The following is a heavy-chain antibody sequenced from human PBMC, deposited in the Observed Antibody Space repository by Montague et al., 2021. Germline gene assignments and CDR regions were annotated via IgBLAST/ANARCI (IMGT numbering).Heavy chain of an antibody. Sequence: SLRLSCAASGFTFSSYWMSWVRQAPGKGLEWVANIGDDGVETYYVDSVKGRFTVSRDNAKSSLYLQMNSLRAEDTVVYYCGVSPRRGGMDVWGKGTTVTVSS. CDR2: IGDDGVET. J-gene: IGHJ6*03. V-gene: IGHV3-7*01. CDR1: GFTFSSYW. CDR3: GVSPRRGGMDV.